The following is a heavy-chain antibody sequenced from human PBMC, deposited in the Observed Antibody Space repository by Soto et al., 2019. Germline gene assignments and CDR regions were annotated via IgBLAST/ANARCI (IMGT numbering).Heavy chain of an antibody. Sequence: SVKVSCKASGGTFSSCAISWVRQAPGQGLEWMGGIIPIFGTANYAQKFQGRVTITADESTSTAYMELSSLRSEDTAVYYCASPPSYYDFWSGPKYGMDVWGQGTTVTVSS. J-gene: IGHJ6*02. CDR1: GGTFSSCA. D-gene: IGHD3-3*01. V-gene: IGHV1-69*13. CDR3: ASPPSYYDFWSGPKYGMDV. CDR2: IIPIFGTA.